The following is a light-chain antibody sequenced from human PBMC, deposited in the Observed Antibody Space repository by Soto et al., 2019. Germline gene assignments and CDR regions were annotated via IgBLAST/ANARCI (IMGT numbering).Light chain of an antibody. CDR2: LNSDGSH. V-gene: IGLV4-69*01. Sequence: QLVLAQSPSASASLGASVKLTCTLSSGHSSYAIAWHQQQPEKGPRYLMKLNSDGSHSKGDGIPDRFSGSSSGAERYLTISSLQSDDEADYYCQTWGTGIHVFGTGTKVTAL. CDR3: QTWGTGIHV. CDR1: SGHSSYA. J-gene: IGLJ1*01.